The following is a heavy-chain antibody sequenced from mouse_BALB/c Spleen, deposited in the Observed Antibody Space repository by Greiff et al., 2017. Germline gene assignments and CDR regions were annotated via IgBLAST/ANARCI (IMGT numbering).Heavy chain of an antibody. CDR2: INPYNDGT. V-gene: IGHV1-14*01. CDR3: AGEGEEDYAMDY. J-gene: IGHJ4*01. CDR1: GYTFTSYV. Sequence: EVQLQQSGPELVKPGASVKMSCKASGYTFTSYVMHWVEQKPGQGLEWIGYINPYNDGTKYNEKFKGQATLTSDKSSSTAYMELSSLTSEDSAVYYYAGEGEEDYAMDYWGQGTSVTVSA.